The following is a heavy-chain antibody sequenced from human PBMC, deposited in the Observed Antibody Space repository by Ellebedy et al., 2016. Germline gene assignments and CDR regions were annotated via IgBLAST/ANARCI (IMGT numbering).Heavy chain of an antibody. CDR3: ARDGSEWSRDY. CDR2: IVNSGRET. J-gene: IGHJ4*02. Sequence: GGSLRLSXAASGFTFGGYSLTWVRQAPGKGLEWVATIVNSGRETYYADAVKGRFTASRDNAMRSLYLHMDSLTVEDTAVYYCARDGSEWSRDYWGQGTLVTVSS. V-gene: IGHV3-21*06. CDR1: GFTFGGYS. D-gene: IGHD2-8*01.